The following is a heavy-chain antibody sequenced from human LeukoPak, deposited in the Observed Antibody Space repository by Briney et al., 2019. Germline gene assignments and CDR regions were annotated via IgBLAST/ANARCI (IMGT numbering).Heavy chain of an antibody. CDR1: GGSFSGYY. Sequence: PSETLSLTCAVYGGSFSGYYWSWIRQPPGKGLEWIGEINHSGSTNYNPSLKSRVTISVDTSKNQFSLKLGSVTAADTAVYYCARAAPLGYCSSTSCYAVGYYYYYGMDVWGQGTTVTVSS. V-gene: IGHV4-34*01. J-gene: IGHJ6*02. CDR2: INHSGST. CDR3: ARAAPLGYCSSTSCYAVGYYYYYGMDV. D-gene: IGHD2-2*01.